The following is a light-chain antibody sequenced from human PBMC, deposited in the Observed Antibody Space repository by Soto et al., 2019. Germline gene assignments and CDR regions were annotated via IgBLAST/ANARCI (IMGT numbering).Light chain of an antibody. CDR2: AAS. CDR3: QQYGSSPLT. V-gene: IGKV3-20*01. CDR1: QSVIRDY. Sequence: EIVLAQSPGTLSLSPGQRATLSCRASQSVIRDYVAWYQHKPGQAPRLLIYAASSRPSGIPDRFGGSGSGTDFTLTISRLEPEDFALYYCQQYGSSPLTFGGGTRVEFK. J-gene: IGKJ4*01.